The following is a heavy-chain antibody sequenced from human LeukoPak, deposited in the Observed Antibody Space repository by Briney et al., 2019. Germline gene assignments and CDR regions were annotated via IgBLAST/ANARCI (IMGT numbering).Heavy chain of an antibody. Sequence: PSETLSLTCTVSGGSISSDDYYWSWVRQPAGKGLEWIGRIYPSGNTNYNPSLRSRVTISIDTSKNQFSLKLSSVTAADTAVYYCARYFDYWGQGILVTVSS. CDR3: ARYFDY. J-gene: IGHJ4*02. CDR1: GGSISSDDYY. CDR2: IYPSGNT. V-gene: IGHV4-61*02.